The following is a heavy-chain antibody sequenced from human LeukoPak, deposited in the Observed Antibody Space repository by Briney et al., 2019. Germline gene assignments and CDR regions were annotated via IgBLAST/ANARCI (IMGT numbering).Heavy chain of an antibody. Sequence: PGGSLRLSCAASGFTFSSYAMHWVRQAPGKGLEWVAVISYDGSNKYYADSVKGRFTISRDNAKNSLYLQMNSLRAEDTAVYYCARVQETWIQLWPTDYWGQGTLVTVSS. CDR2: ISYDGSNK. CDR1: GFTFSSYA. D-gene: IGHD5-18*01. J-gene: IGHJ4*02. V-gene: IGHV3-30-3*01. CDR3: ARVQETWIQLWPTDY.